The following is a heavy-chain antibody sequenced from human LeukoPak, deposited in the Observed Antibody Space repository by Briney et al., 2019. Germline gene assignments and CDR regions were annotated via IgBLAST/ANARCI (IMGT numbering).Heavy chain of an antibody. CDR2: ISSSSSYI. J-gene: IGHJ5*02. V-gene: IGHV3-21*01. D-gene: IGHD2-15*01. CDR3: ARVGYCSGGSCYRPWFDP. Sequence: PGGSLRLSCAASGFTFSSYSMNWVRQAARKRLEWVSSISSSSSYIYYADSVKGRFTISRDNAKNSLYLQMNSLRAEDTAVYYCARVGYCSGGSCYRPWFDPWGQGTLVTVSS. CDR1: GFTFSSYS.